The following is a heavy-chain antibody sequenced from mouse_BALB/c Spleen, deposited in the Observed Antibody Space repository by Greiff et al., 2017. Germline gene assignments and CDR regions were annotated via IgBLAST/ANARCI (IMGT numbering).Heavy chain of an antibody. CDR1: GFTFSDYY. V-gene: IGHV5-4*02. Sequence: EVHLVESGGGLVKPGGSLKLSCAASGFTFSDYYMYWVRQTPEKRLEWVATISDGGSYTYYPDSVKGRFTISRDNAKNNLYLQMSSLKSEDTAMYYCARDTYGNYVSYWGQGTLVTVSA. J-gene: IGHJ3*01. CDR2: ISDGGSYT. D-gene: IGHD2-1*01. CDR3: ARDTYGNYVSY.